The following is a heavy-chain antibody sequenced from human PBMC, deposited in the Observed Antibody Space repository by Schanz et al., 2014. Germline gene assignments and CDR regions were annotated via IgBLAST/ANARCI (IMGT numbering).Heavy chain of an antibody. Sequence: EVQLLESGGGLVQPGGSLRLSCAASGLPFRNYARGGFARTPGKGLEGVSTLSGSGAGAFYAASVKGRFTISRDNSENTLYLQMNSLRAEDTAVYYCAKQHGVIQQVSDYWGQGTLVNVSS. CDR2: LSGSGAGA. CDR1: GLPFRNYA. J-gene: IGHJ4*02. D-gene: IGHD3-22*01. V-gene: IGHV3-23*01. CDR3: AKQHGVIQQVSDY.